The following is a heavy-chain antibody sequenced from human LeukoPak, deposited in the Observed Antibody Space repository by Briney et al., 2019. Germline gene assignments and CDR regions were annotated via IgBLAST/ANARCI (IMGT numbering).Heavy chain of an antibody. D-gene: IGHD3-9*01. CDR2: INHSGST. CDR1: GGSFSGYY. CDR3: ARHGTILRKYYFDY. Sequence: PSETLSLTCAVYGGSFSGYYWSWIRQPPGKGLEWIGEINHSGSTNYNPSLKSRVTISVDTSKNQFSLKLSSVTAADTAVYYCARHGTILRKYYFDYWGQGTLVTVSS. V-gene: IGHV4-34*01. J-gene: IGHJ4*02.